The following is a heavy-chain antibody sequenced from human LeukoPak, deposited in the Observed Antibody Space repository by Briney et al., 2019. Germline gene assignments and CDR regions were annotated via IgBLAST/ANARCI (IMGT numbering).Heavy chain of an antibody. CDR2: MNPNSGNT. J-gene: IGHJ6*02. D-gene: IGHD3-10*01. CDR1: GYTFTSYD. Sequence: GASVKVSCKASGYTFTSYDINWVRQATGQGLEWMGWMNPNSGNTGYAQKFQGRVTMTRNTSISTAYMELSSLRSEDTAVYYCARGPPVLLWFGSHRITYYYYGMDVWGQGTTVTVSS. CDR3: ARGPPVLLWFGSHRITYYYYGMDV. V-gene: IGHV1-8*01.